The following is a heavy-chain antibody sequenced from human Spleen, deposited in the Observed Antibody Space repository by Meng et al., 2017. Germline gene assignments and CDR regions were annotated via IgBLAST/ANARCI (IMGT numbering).Heavy chain of an antibody. CDR1: GYNFPDYY. J-gene: IGHJ4*02. Sequence: ASVKVSCKPSGYNFPDYYIHWVRRAPGQGLEWMGRINPKSGDTHYEQKFQARVTMTGDTSSRTAYMELSGLRSDDTARYYCARDEDISAAGKLFGDYWGQGTLVTVSS. D-gene: IGHD6-25*01. CDR3: ARDEDISAAGKLFGDY. CDR2: INPKSGDT. V-gene: IGHV1-2*06.